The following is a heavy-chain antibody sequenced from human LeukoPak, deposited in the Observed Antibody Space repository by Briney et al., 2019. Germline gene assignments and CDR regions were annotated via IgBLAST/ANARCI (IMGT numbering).Heavy chain of an antibody. CDR3: ARGVRSSGWKLKKNYYYYGMDV. Sequence: PSETLSLTCAVYGGSFSGYYWSWIRQPPGKGLEWIGEINHSGSTNYNPSLKSRVTISVDTSKNQFSLKLSSVTAADTAVYYCARGVRSSGWKLKKNYYYYGMDVWGQGTTVTVSS. V-gene: IGHV4-34*01. CDR1: GGSFSGYY. CDR2: INHSGST. D-gene: IGHD6-19*01. J-gene: IGHJ6*02.